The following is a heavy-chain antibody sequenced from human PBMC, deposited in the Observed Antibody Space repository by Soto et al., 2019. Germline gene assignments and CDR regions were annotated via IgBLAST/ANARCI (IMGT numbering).Heavy chain of an antibody. CDR2: ISSSSRYI. Sequence: EVQLVESGGGLVKPGGSLRLSCAASGFTFSSYSMNWVRQAPGKGLEWFSSISSSSRYIYYADSVKVRFTISRDNAKNSLYLQMTSPRAEDTAVYYCARDTYFYGSGSYGPWGQGTLVAVSS. V-gene: IGHV3-21*01. D-gene: IGHD3-10*01. CDR3: ARDTYFYGSGSYGP. CDR1: GFTFSSYS. J-gene: IGHJ5*02.